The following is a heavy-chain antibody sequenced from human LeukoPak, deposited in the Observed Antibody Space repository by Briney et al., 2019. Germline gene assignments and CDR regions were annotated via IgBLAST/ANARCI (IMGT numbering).Heavy chain of an antibody. Sequence: PSETLSLTCTVSGDSITSSYWSWIRQPPGKGLEWIGYVYNNGRTSSGSTNNSPSLKSRVTISVDTSKNQFSLNLSSVTAADTAVYYCARHQRLAWFDPWGQGTLVTVSS. CDR3: ARHQRLAWFDP. CDR2: VYNNGRTSSGST. J-gene: IGHJ5*02. V-gene: IGHV4-59*08. CDR1: GDSITSSY. D-gene: IGHD6-25*01.